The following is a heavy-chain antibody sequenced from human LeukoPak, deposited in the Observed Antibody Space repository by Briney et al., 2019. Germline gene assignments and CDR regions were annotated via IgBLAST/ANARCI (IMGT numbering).Heavy chain of an antibody. V-gene: IGHV4-4*07. D-gene: IGHD1-26*01. CDR1: GGSMSNYK. CDR3: VRGIVGATAPDS. J-gene: IGHJ4*02. CDR2: IFTSGYT. Sequence: SETLSLTCTVSGGSMSNYKWSWIRQPAGKGLEWIGRIFTSGYTNYNAPVQSRVTMSVDTSKNQFPLKLSSVTAADTAVYYCVRGIVGATAPDSWGQGALVIVSS.